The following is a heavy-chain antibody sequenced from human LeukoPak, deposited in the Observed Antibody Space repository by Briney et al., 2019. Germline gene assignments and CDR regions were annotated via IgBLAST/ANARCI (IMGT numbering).Heavy chain of an antibody. CDR2: INHSGGT. J-gene: IGHJ3*02. CDR1: GGSIRSSYYY. Sequence: SETLSLTCTVSGGSIRSSYYYWSWIRQPPGKGLEWIAEINHSGGTNYNPSLMSRVAISVDTSKNQFSLKLSSVTAADTAVYYCARGGFGYNDAFDIWGQGTMVTVSS. D-gene: IGHD5-24*01. CDR3: ARGGFGYNDAFDI. V-gene: IGHV4-39*07.